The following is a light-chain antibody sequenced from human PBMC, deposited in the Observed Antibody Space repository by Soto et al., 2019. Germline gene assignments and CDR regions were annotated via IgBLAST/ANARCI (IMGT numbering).Light chain of an antibody. CDR3: AAWDDSLSGPVV. Sequence: QSALTQPPSASGTPGQRVTISCSGSSSDIGSNYVYWYQQFPGTAPKLLIFRNNQRPSGVPDRFSGSKSGTSASLAINGLRSEDEADYHCAAWDDSLSGPVVFGGGTKVTVL. V-gene: IGLV1-47*01. J-gene: IGLJ2*01. CDR1: SSDIGSNY. CDR2: RNN.